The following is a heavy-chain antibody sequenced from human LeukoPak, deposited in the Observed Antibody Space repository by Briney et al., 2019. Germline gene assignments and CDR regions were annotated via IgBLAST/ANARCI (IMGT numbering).Heavy chain of an antibody. V-gene: IGHV3-23*01. Sequence: GRSLRLSCAASGFTFDNYAMSWVRQAPGKGLEWVSAISGSGGSTYYADSVKGRFTISRDNSKNTLYLQMNSLRAEDTAVYYCAKDAGPYSSGWYYYWGQGTLVTVSS. J-gene: IGHJ4*02. CDR2: ISGSGGST. D-gene: IGHD6-19*01. CDR3: AKDAGPYSSGWYYY. CDR1: GFTFDNYA.